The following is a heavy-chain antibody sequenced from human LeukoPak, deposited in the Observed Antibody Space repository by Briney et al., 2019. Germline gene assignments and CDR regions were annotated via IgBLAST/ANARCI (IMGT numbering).Heavy chain of an antibody. CDR2: ISGSGAST. J-gene: IGHJ4*02. CDR1: GFTFSSYA. Sequence: GGSLRLSRVASGFTFSSYAMSWVRQAPGKGLEWVSGISGSGASTYYADSMKGRFTISRDNSRNSLYLQMNSLRAEDTAVYYCAKDLAATTYDYFDYWGQGTLVTVSS. CDR3: AKDLAATTYDYFDY. V-gene: IGHV3-23*01. D-gene: IGHD2-15*01.